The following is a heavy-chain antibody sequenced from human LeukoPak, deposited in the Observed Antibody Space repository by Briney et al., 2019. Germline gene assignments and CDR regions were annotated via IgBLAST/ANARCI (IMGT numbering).Heavy chain of an antibody. J-gene: IGHJ3*02. CDR1: GGTFSSYA. V-gene: IGHV1-69*04. Sequence: SVKVSCKASGGTFSSYAISWVRQAPGQGLEWMGRIIPILGIANYAQKFQGRVTITTDESTSTAYMELSSLRSEDTAVYYCAREVVGFWSGYYPLGAFDIWGQGTMVTVSS. D-gene: IGHD3-3*01. CDR3: AREVVGFWSGYYPLGAFDI. CDR2: IIPILGIA.